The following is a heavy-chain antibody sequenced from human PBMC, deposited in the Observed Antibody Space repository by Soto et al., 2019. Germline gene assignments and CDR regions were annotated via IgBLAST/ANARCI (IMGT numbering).Heavy chain of an antibody. J-gene: IGHJ4*02. D-gene: IGHD5-12*01. CDR2: INHSGST. CDR1: GGSFSGYY. CDR3: ARGWLRGNDY. V-gene: IGHV4-34*01. Sequence: QVQLQQWGAGLLKPSETLSLTCAVYGGSFSGYYWSWIRQPPGKGLEWIGEINHSGSTNYNPSLKSRVTISVDTSKNQFSLKLSSVTAADTAVYYYARGWLRGNDYWGQGTLVTVSS.